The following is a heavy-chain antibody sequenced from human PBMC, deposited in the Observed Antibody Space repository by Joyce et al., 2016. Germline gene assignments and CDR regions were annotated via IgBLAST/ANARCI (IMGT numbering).Heavy chain of an antibody. CDR1: ADSVSSISSA. D-gene: IGHD3-22*01. CDR3: VRDPPGYCEGLGMDV. CDR2: TYYRCKWHD. Sequence: QVQLQQSGPVLVKPSQTLSLTCPISADSVSSISSAWNWIRQSPSRGIEWLGRTYYRCKWHDEYAVSVTGRITISPDTSKNKFSLYLNSVSPEDKAAYYCVRDPPGYCEGLGMDVWGQGTTVTVSS. V-gene: IGHV6-1*01. J-gene: IGHJ6*02.